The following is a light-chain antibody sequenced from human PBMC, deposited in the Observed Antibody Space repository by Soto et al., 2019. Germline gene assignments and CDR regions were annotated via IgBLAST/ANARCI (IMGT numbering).Light chain of an antibody. CDR3: QQDNSYRP. J-gene: IGKJ1*01. V-gene: IGKV1-5*03. Sequence: DIQMTQSPSTLSASVVDRVTITCRASQSISTWLAWYHQKPGKAPKVLIYKASRLKSGVTSRFSGSGSGTEFTLTISSLQPDEFATYYCQQDNSYRPFRQGTKVEIK. CDR1: QSISTW. CDR2: KAS.